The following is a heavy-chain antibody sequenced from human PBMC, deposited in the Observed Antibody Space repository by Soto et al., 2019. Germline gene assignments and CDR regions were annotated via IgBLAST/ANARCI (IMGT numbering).Heavy chain of an antibody. D-gene: IGHD5-18*01. CDR2: INHSGST. Sequence: PSETLSLTCAVYGGSFSGYYWSWIRQPPGKGLQWIGEINHSGSTNYNPSLKSRVTISVDTSKNQFSLKLSSVTAADTAVYYCAARTRGYSYGLLNNWLDPLGQGTLVTVS. CDR3: AARTRGYSYGLLNNWLDP. J-gene: IGHJ5*02. V-gene: IGHV4-34*01. CDR1: GGSFSGYY.